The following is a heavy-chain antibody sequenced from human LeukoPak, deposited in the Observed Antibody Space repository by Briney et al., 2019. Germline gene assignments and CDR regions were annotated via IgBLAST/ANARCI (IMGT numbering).Heavy chain of an antibody. D-gene: IGHD3-10*01. J-gene: IGHJ4*02. CDR2: ISYSGGTT. CDR1: GFTFTSYA. Sequence: GGSLRLSCAFSGFTFTSYAVSWVRQAPGKGLEWVSNISYSGGTTYHTDSVKGRFTISRDISKNTVYLQMNSLKAEDTAVYYCAKDGVVRGLGPYYFDSWGQGSLVTVSS. V-gene: IGHV3-23*01. CDR3: AKDGVVRGLGPYYFDS.